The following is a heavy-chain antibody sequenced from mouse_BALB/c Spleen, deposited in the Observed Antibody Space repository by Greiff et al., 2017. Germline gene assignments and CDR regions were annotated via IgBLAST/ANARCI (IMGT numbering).Heavy chain of an antibody. CDR3: ARYVYYGNFDY. D-gene: IGHD2-1*01. V-gene: IGHV3-2*02. CDR1: GYSITSDYA. J-gene: IGHJ2*01. Sequence: EVQLVESGPGLVKPSQSLSLTCTVTGYSITSDYAWNWIRQFPGNKLEWMGYISYSGSTSYNPSLKSRISITRDTSKNQFFLQLNSVTTEDTATYYCARYVYYGNFDYWGQGTTLTVSS. CDR2: ISYSGST.